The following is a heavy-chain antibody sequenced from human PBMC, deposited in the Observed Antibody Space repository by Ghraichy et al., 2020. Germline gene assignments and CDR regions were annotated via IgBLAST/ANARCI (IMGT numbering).Heavy chain of an antibody. D-gene: IGHD6-13*01. CDR3: ARGYSSSPYHYMDV. Sequence: SETLSLTCIVYGGSFSDYYWSWIRQPPGKGLEWIGEINHSGSTNYNPSLKSRVTISAHTSMNQFSLNLRSVTAAAAAIYYCARGYSSSPYHYMDVWGKGTTVTVSS. J-gene: IGHJ6*03. V-gene: IGHV4-34*01. CDR2: INHSGST. CDR1: GGSFSDYY.